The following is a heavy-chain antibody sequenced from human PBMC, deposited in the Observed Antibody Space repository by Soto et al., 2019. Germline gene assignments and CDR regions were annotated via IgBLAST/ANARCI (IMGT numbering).Heavy chain of an antibody. Sequence: EVQLVESGGGLVKPGGSLRLSCAASGFTFSTYSMNWVRQAPGKGLECISSINSGSVYVNYTDSVKGRFTISRDDAKNLLYLQMNSLRVEDTAVYYCARDYGDYWGGHYFDYWGQGILVTVSS. D-gene: IGHD4-17*01. CDR3: ARDYGDYWGGHYFDY. J-gene: IGHJ4*02. CDR2: INSGSVYV. V-gene: IGHV3-21*01. CDR1: GFTFSTYS.